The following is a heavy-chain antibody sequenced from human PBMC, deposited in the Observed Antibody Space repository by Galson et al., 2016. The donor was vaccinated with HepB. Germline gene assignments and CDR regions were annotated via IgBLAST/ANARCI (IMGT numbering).Heavy chain of an antibody. J-gene: IGHJ4*02. CDR1: GFAFSSYS. CDR2: ISSRSSRK. V-gene: IGHV3-48*01. Sequence: SLRLSCAASGFAFSSYSMNWVRQAPGKGLEWVAEISSRSSRKYYADSVKGRFTISRDNVQNSLYLHMNSVRAEDTAVYYCARDCDYICYTEASGFDFWGQGTLVTVSS. D-gene: IGHD2-8*01. CDR3: ARDCDYICYTEASGFDF.